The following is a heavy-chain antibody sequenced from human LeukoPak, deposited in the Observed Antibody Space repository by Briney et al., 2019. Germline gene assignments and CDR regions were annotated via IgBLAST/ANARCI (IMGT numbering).Heavy chain of an antibody. Sequence: GGSLRLSCAASGFTFGTYGMHWVRQAPGKGLEWVAVIWSDGNTKYYGDSVKGRFTISRDNSKNTLYLQMNSLRVEDTAVYYCARPINYGVDSWGQGTLVTVSS. CDR1: GFTFGTYG. D-gene: IGHD3-16*01. V-gene: IGHV3-33*01. J-gene: IGHJ4*02. CDR3: ARPINYGVDS. CDR2: IWSDGNTK.